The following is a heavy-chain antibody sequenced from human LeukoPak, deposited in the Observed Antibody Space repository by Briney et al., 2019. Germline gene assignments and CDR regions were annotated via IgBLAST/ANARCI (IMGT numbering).Heavy chain of an antibody. CDR1: GFTFSDFW. D-gene: IGHD6-13*01. V-gene: IGHV3-7*01. Sequence: GGSLTLSCAVSGFTFSDFWMNWVRQAPGKELEWVASINQNGGENYYVDSVKGRFTVSRDNPRNSLYLQMSSLRAEDTAVYYCARDEGYSSSPDYWGQGTLVTVSS. CDR3: ARDEGYSSSPDY. J-gene: IGHJ4*02. CDR2: INQNGGEN.